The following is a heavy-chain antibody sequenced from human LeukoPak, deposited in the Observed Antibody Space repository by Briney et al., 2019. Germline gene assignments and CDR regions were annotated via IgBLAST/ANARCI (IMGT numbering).Heavy chain of an antibody. CDR3: ARHYYDSSGYIED. CDR1: GLSISSGGYC. V-gene: IGHV4-61*08. CDR2: TYYSGST. J-gene: IGHJ4*02. D-gene: IGHD3-22*01. Sequence: SSETLSLTCTVSGLSISSGGYCWSWIRQPPGKGLEWIGYTYYSGSTNYNPTLRSRVTISVDTSKNQFSLKLSSVTAADTAVYYCARHYYDSSGYIEDWGQGTLVTVSS.